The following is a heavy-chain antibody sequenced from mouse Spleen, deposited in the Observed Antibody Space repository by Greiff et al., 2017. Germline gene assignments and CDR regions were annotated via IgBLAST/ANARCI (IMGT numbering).Heavy chain of an antibody. V-gene: IGHV1-62-2*01. D-gene: IGHD2-1*01. CDR3: ARHEKPYGNYPYYYAMDY. J-gene: IGHJ4*01. CDR2: FYPGSGSI. Sequence: QVQLQQSGAGLVKPGASVKLSCKASGYTFTEYIIHWVKQRSGQGLEWIGWFYPGSGSIKYNEKFKDKATLTADKSSSTVYMEVSRLTSEDSAVYFCARHEKPYGNYPYYYAMDYWGQGTSVTVSS. CDR1: GYTFTEYI.